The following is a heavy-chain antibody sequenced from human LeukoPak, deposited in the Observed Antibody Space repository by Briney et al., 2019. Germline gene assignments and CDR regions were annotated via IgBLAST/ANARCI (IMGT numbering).Heavy chain of an antibody. V-gene: IGHV3-66*01. CDR2: IYSGGST. D-gene: IGHD3-9*01. Sequence: GGSLRLSCAASGFTVSSNYMSWVRQAPGKGLEWVSVIYSGGSTYYADSVKGRFTISRDNSKNTLYLQMNSLRAEDTAVYYCGAYYDILTGYYSIDYWGQGTLVTVSS. J-gene: IGHJ4*02. CDR1: GFTVSSNY. CDR3: GAYYDILTGYYSIDY.